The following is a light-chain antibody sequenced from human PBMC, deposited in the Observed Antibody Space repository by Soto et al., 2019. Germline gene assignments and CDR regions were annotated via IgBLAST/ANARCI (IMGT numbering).Light chain of an antibody. CDR1: ISDVGSSNL. J-gene: IGLJ1*01. Sequence: QSVLTQPASGSGSPGQSITSSCAGSISDVGSSNLVSWYQQHPGKVPKLIIYEGNRRPSGVSSRFSGSNSGKTASLTISGLQAEDEADYYCCSYVGARRYVFVIGTKVTVL. V-gene: IGLV2-23*01. CDR2: EGN. CDR3: CSYVGARRYV.